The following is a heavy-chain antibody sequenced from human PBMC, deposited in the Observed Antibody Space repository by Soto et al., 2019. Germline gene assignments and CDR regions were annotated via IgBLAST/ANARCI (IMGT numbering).Heavy chain of an antibody. V-gene: IGHV3-30*03. CDR3: ARTRSAWSDFHYYSLDV. D-gene: IGHD1-26*01. CDR1: GFTFNSYG. CDR2: ISYDSTKT. J-gene: IGHJ6*02. Sequence: GGSLRLSCAASGFTFNSYGMHWVRQGPGDGLEWVAFISYDSTKTYYADSVKGRFTISRDNSNSALYVQMNSLTGEDTAVYYCARTRSAWSDFHYYSLDVWGQGTTVTVSS.